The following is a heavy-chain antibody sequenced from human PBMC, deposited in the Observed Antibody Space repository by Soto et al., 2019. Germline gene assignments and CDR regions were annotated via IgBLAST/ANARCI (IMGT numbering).Heavy chain of an antibody. V-gene: IGHV1-3*01. CDR2: IIVSHDRP. Sequence: QVQLVQSGTEVKEPGASVRVSCQASGYPFTAHSVHWARQVPGKGLELMGWIIVSHDRPRYAPHFQARLTFETDRITPTAYTELHRMTPEYTTAYLSAREPEDGVPRDSLRQASPLTLSS. D-gene: IGHD6-6*01. CDR1: GYPFTAHS. J-gene: IGHJ5*01. CDR3: AREPEDGVPRDS.